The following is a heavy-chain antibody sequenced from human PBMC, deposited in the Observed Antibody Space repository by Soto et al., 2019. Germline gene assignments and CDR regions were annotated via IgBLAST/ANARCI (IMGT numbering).Heavy chain of an antibody. D-gene: IGHD2-2*01. CDR3: TTKVVPGDRYYYYYMDV. V-gene: IGHV3-15*01. CDR2: IKSKTDGGTT. J-gene: IGHJ6*03. Sequence: GGSMRLSCAASGFTFSNAWMSGVRKTPGKGLEWVGRIKSKTDGGTTDYAAPVKGRFTISRDDSKNTLNLQMNSLKTEDTAVYYLTTKVVPGDRYYYYYMDVWGKGTTV. CDR1: GFTFSNAW.